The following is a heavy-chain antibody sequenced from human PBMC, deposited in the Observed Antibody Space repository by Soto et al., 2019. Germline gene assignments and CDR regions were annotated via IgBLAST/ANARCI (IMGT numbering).Heavy chain of an antibody. D-gene: IGHD6-19*01. V-gene: IGHV3-74*01. CDR1: GFTFSSYW. J-gene: IGHJ5*01. Sequence: EVQLVESGGGLVQPGGSLRLSCAASGFTFSSYWMHWVRQAPGKGLVWVSRINSDGSSTSYADSVKGRFTISRDNDKNTLYLQVNSIRAEDTAVYYCASDRTSRSGYSSGGCGVAPLARDICDSWGQGTIVIFSS. CDR3: ASDRTSRSGYSSGGCGVAPLARDICDS. CDR2: INSDGSST.